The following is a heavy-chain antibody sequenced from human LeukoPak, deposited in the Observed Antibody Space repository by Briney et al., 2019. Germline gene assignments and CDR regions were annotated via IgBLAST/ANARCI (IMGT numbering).Heavy chain of an antibody. CDR3: ARDAGIAAAGPFDY. D-gene: IGHD6-13*01. CDR2: IIPIFGTA. Sequence: SVKVSCKASGYSFSTYAIQWVRQAPAQGLEWMGGIIPIFGTANYAQKFQGRVTITADESTSTAYMELRSLRSDDTAVYYCARDAGIAAAGPFDYWGQGTLVTVSS. J-gene: IGHJ4*02. CDR1: GYSFSTYA. V-gene: IGHV1-69*13.